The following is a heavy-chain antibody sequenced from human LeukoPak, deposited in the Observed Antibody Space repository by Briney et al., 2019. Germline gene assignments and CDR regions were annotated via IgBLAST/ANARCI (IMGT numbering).Heavy chain of an antibody. J-gene: IGHJ6*03. CDR2: IRYDGSNK. V-gene: IGHV3-30*02. CDR3: AKGMVRGVIRYYYYYYMDV. Sequence: GGSLRLSCAASGFTFSSYGMHWVRQAPGKGLEWVAFIRYDGSNKYYAGSVKGRFTISRDNSKNTLYLQMNSLRAEDTAVYYCAKGMVRGVIRYYYYYYMDVWGKGTTVTISS. CDR1: GFTFSSYG. D-gene: IGHD3-10*01.